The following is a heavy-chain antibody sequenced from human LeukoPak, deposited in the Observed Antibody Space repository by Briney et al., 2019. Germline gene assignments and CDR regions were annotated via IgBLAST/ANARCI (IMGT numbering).Heavy chain of an antibody. CDR3: ARGRPGSGWSFDY. Sequence: ASVKVSCKASGYTFTSYGISWVRQAPGQGLEWMGIINPSGGTTNYAQKFQGRVTMTRDTSTTTLYMELSSLRSEDTAVYYCARGRPGSGWSFDYWGQGTLVTVSS. J-gene: IGHJ4*02. D-gene: IGHD6-19*01. CDR2: INPSGGTT. CDR1: GYTFTSYG. V-gene: IGHV1-46*01.